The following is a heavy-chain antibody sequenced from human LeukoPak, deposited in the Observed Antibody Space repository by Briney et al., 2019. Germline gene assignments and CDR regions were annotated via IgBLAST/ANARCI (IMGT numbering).Heavy chain of an antibody. CDR3: ARDRIARGPDVFDI. Sequence: GGSLRLSCAASGFTFSIYEMNWVRQAPGKGLEWVSYISSSRSNTIYYADSVKGRFTISRDNAKNSLYLQMNSLRDEDTAVYYCARDRIARGPDVFDIWGQGTMVTVSS. CDR2: ISSSRSNTI. J-gene: IGHJ3*02. D-gene: IGHD6-13*01. CDR1: GFTFSIYE. V-gene: IGHV3-48*02.